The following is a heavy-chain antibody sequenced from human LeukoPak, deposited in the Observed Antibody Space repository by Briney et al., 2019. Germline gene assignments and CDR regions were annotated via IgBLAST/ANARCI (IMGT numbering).Heavy chain of an antibody. CDR2: ISTTSSYI. V-gene: IGHV3-21*01. Sequence: GGSLRLSCAASEFTFSSYSMNWVRQAPGKGLEWVSSISTTSSYIYYADSVKGRFTISRDNAKNSLYLQMNSLRAEDTAVYYCARDVTPYYYYMDVWGKGTTVTVSS. J-gene: IGHJ6*03. D-gene: IGHD1-14*01. CDR1: EFTFSSYS. CDR3: ARDVTPYYYYMDV.